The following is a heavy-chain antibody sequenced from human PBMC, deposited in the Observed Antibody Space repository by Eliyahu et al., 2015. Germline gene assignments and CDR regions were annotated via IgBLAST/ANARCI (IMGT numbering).Heavy chain of an antibody. CDR3: ARIDCSSATCYDFRNGFDS. D-gene: IGHD2-2*01. CDR2: IFSNDDK. Sequence: QVTLKESGPVLVKPTETLTLTCTVSGFSLNNSRMGVSWIRQPPGKALEWLAHIFSNDDKSYSTSQKSRLTISKDTSKSQVVLTMTNMDPVDTATYACARIDCSSATCYDFRNGFDSWGQGTLVTVSS. J-gene: IGHJ5*01. V-gene: IGHV2-26*01. CDR1: GFSLNNSRMG.